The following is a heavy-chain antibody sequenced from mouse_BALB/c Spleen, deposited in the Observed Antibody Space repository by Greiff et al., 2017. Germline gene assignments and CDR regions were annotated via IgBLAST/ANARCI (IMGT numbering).Heavy chain of an antibody. CDR2: ISSGGGST. Sequence: EVKLEESGGGLVKPGGSLKLSCAASGFAFSRYDMSWVRQTPEKRLEWVAYISSGGGSTYYPDTVKGRFTISRDNAKNTLYLQMSSLKSEDTAMYYCARHGYGSSSWFAYWGQGTLVTVSA. CDR3: ARHGYGSSSWFAY. V-gene: IGHV5-12-1*01. D-gene: IGHD1-1*01. J-gene: IGHJ3*01. CDR1: GFAFSRYD.